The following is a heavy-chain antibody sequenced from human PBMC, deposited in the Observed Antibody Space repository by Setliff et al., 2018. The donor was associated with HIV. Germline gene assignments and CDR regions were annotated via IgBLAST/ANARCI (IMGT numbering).Heavy chain of an antibody. D-gene: IGHD5-12*01. CDR1: GGSFSGYY. CDR2: INHSGNT. J-gene: IGHJ4*02. V-gene: IGHV4-34*01. Sequence: SETLSLTCAVTGGSFSGYYWMWIRQSPGEGPEWIGEINHSGNTNYNPSLKSRVTRSGDTSRNQFSLKLTSVTAADTALYFCASLGDSGYDFRGYFDYWGQGKLVTVSS. CDR3: ASLGDSGYDFRGYFDY.